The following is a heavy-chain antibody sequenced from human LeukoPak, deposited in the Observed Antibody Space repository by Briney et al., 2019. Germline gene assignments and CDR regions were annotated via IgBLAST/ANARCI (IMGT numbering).Heavy chain of an antibody. V-gene: IGHV4-34*01. CDR3: ARGPVYSGSWQVYYYMDV. CDR2: INHSGST. CDR1: GGSFSGYY. J-gene: IGHJ6*03. D-gene: IGHD6-13*01. Sequence: SETLSLTCAVYGGSFSGYYWSWIRQPPGKGLEWIGEINHSGSTNYNPSLKSRVTISVDTSKNQFSLKLSSVTAADTAVYYCARGPVYSGSWQVYYYMDVWGKGTTVTVSS.